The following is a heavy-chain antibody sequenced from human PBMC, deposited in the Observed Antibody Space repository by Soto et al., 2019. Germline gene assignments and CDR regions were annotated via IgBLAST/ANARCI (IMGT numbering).Heavy chain of an antibody. CDR2: INSDGSST. V-gene: IGHV3-74*01. Sequence: VGSLRLSCAASGFTFSSYWMHWVRQAPGKGLVWVSRINSDGSSTSYADSVKGRFTISRDNAKNTLYLQMNSLRAEDTAVYYCARAARGGNWFDPWGQGTLVTVSS. CDR1: GFTFSSYW. CDR3: ARAARGGNWFDP. J-gene: IGHJ5*02. D-gene: IGHD6-6*01.